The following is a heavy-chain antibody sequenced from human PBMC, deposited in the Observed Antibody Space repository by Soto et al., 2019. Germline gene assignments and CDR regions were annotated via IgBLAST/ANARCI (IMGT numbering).Heavy chain of an antibody. V-gene: IGHV4-39*01. CDR1: SDSIGSRSYY. CDR2: IYYSGST. D-gene: IGHD3-10*01. CDR3: ARQRTSVLNTSYFDV. Sequence: SETLSLTCTVTSDSIGSRSYYLGWIRQPPGKGLEWIGSIYYSGSTYNNPSLRSRVSMSIDTSKDQFSLKLKSVTAADTALYFCARQRTSVLNTSYFDVWGPGSLVTVSS. J-gene: IGHJ4*02.